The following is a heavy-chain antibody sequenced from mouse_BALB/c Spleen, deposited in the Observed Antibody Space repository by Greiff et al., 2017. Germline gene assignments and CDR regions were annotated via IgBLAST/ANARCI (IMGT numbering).Heavy chain of an antibody. CDR1: GYSITSGYY. CDR3: ARESSYAMDY. V-gene: IGHV3-6*02. CDR2: ISYDGSN. Sequence: DVKLQESGPGLVKPSQSLSLTCSVTGYSITSGYYWNWIRQFPGNKLEWMGYISYDGSNNYNPSLKNRISITRDTSKNQFFLKLNSVTTEDTATYYCARESSYAMDYWGQGTSVTVSS. D-gene: IGHD1-1*01. J-gene: IGHJ4*01.